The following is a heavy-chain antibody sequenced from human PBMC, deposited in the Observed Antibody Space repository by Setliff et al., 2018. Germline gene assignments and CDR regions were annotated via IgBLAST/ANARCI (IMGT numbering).Heavy chain of an antibody. V-gene: IGHV3-30*02. D-gene: IGHD3-3*01. CDR2: IRFDGGNK. J-gene: IGHJ5*02. Sequence: GGSLRLSCAASGFTFSAYGMHWVRQAPGKGLEWVAFIRFDGGNKYYADSVKGRFTISRDNAKNSLYLQMSDLRAEDTAVYYCAKDFWSGYVSYLDPWGQGTLVTVSS. CDR1: GFTFSAYG. CDR3: AKDFWSGYVSYLDP.